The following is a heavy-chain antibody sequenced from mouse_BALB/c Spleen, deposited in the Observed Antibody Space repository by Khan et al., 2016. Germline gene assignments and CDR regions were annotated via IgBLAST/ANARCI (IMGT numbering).Heavy chain of an antibody. Sequence: MQLQESGPELVKPGASVKMPCKASGYSFTSDYIHWVKQRPGQGLEWIGWIFPGSGITRYNEKFKGKATLTADTSSSTVYMQFSSLTSEDSAVYLCARGPYAYDWYFDVWGAGTTVTVSS. J-gene: IGHJ1*01. V-gene: IGHV1-66*01. D-gene: IGHD2-2*01. CDR3: ARGPYAYDWYFDV. CDR2: IFPGSGIT. CDR1: GYSFTSDY.